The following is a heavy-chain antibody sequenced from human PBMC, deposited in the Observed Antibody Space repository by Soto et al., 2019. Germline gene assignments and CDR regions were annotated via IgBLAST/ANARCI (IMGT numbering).Heavy chain of an antibody. CDR1: GYTFTSYG. V-gene: IGHV1-18*01. CDR3: AREDIQDIVVVVVAPEGLGY. D-gene: IGHD2-15*01. J-gene: IGHJ4*02. CDR2: ISGYNGNS. Sequence: QVQLVQSGAEVKKPGASVKVSGKASGYTFTSYGISWVRQAPGQGLEWMGRISGYNGNSNYAQNLQGRVTMTTDTSTSTAYMELRSLRSDDTAVYYCAREDIQDIVVVVVAPEGLGYWGQGTLVTVSS.